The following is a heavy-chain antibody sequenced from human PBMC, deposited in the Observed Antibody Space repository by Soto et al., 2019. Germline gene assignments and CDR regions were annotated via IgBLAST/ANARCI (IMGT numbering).Heavy chain of an antibody. Sequence: GGSLRLSCAASGFTFSSYGMHWARQAPGKGLEWVAVISYDGSNKYYADSVKGRFTISRDNSKNTLYLQMNSLRAEDTAVYYCAKVGSGSYPGGRAFDIWGQGTMVIGSS. CDR1: GFTFSSYG. V-gene: IGHV3-30*18. CDR3: AKVGSGSYPGGRAFDI. J-gene: IGHJ3*02. CDR2: ISYDGSNK. D-gene: IGHD1-26*01.